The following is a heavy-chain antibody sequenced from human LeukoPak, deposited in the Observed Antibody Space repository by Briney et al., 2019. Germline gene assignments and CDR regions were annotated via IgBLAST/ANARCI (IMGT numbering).Heavy chain of an antibody. CDR2: INPNSGGT. V-gene: IGHV1-2*02. CDR3: AREGGYGPENFDY. J-gene: IGHJ4*02. D-gene: IGHD5-12*01. Sequence: ASVKVSCKASGYTFTGYYMHWVRQAPGQGPEWMGWINPNSGGTNYAQKFQGRVTMTRDTSISTAYMELSRLRSDDTAVYYCAREGGYGPENFDYWGQGTLVTVSS. CDR1: GYTFTGYY.